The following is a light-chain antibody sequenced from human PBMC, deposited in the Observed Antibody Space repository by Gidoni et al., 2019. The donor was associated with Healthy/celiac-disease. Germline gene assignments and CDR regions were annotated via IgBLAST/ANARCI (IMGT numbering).Light chain of an antibody. CDR3: QSYDSSLSEV. CDR2: GNS. CDR1: STNIGAGYD. J-gene: IGLJ2*01. V-gene: IGLV1-40*01. Sequence: QPVLTQPPSVSGAPGQRVTSSCTGSSTNIGAGYDVHWYQQLPGTAPKLLIDGNSNRPSGVPDRFSGSKSGTSASLAITGLQAEDEADYYCQSYDSSLSEVFGGGTKLTVL.